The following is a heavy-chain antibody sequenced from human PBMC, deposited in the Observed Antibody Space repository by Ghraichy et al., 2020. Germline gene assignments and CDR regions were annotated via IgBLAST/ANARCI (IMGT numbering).Heavy chain of an antibody. CDR3: ARGRLSSSRTSLEY. CDR1: GGSISTLF. Sequence: GSLRLSCTVSGGSISTLFWTWIRQPPGKGLEWIGYISYSGSTNYNPSLKSRVTVSMDTSKNQFSLRLSSVTAADTAVYYCARGRLSSSRTSLEYWGQGALVIVSS. J-gene: IGHJ4*02. D-gene: IGHD6-13*01. V-gene: IGHV4-59*11. CDR2: ISYSGST.